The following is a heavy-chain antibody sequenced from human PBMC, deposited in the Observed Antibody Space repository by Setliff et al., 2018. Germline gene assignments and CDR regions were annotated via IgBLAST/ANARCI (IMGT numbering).Heavy chain of an antibody. V-gene: IGHV4-59*02. D-gene: IGHD6-13*01. Sequence: SETLSLTCSVSGASVSDFYWNWIRQSPGKGLEWIGYSHHNGETKYNPSLDSRVTMTLDTSKNQLSLRMRSVTAADTAVYYCTRWSDSSCFDCWGQGTLVTVSS. CDR2: SHHNGET. J-gene: IGHJ4*02. CDR1: GASVSDFY. CDR3: TRWSDSSCFDC.